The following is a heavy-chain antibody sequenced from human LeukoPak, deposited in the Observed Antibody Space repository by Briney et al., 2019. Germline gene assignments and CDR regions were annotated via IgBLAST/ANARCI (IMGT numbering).Heavy chain of an antibody. CDR3: AKVDTDGYCGGDCSFDFDY. CDR2: IGDSGGST. V-gene: IGHV3-23*01. J-gene: IGHJ4*02. D-gene: IGHD2-21*02. Sequence: GGSLRLSCAASGLTFSNYAMAWVRQAPGKGLEWVSAIGDSGGSTYYADSVKGRFTISRDNSKNTLYLQMNSLRAEDTAVYYCAKVDTDGYCGGDCSFDFDYWGQGTLVTVSS. CDR1: GLTFSNYA.